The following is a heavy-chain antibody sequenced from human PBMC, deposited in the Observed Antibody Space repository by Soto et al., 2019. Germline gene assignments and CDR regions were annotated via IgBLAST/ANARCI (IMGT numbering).Heavy chain of an antibody. CDR3: ARVAVGSYYFDY. CDR1: GFTFSSYW. CDR2: VNPDGSDT. D-gene: IGHD6-13*01. V-gene: IGHV3-74*01. Sequence: EVQLVESGGGVVQPGGSLRLSCAASGFTFSSYWMHWVRQAPGKGLVWVSRVNPDGSDTSYADSMKGRFTISRDNAKNTLYLQMNSLRAEDTAVYYCARVAVGSYYFDYWGQGTLLTVSS. J-gene: IGHJ4*02.